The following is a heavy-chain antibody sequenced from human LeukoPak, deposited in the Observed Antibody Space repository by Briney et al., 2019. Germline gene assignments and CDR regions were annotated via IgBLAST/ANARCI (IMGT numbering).Heavy chain of an antibody. D-gene: IGHD6-19*01. CDR2: IYYSGST. Sequence: SETLSLTCTVSGGSISSSYYYWGWIRQPPGKGLEWIGYIYYSGSTNYNPSLKSRVTISVDTSKNQFSLKLSSVTAADTAVYYCARGHLRGSSGEDYYYYYGMDVWGQGTTVTVSS. J-gene: IGHJ6*02. CDR3: ARGHLRGSSGEDYYYYYGMDV. V-gene: IGHV4-61*05. CDR1: GGSISSSYYY.